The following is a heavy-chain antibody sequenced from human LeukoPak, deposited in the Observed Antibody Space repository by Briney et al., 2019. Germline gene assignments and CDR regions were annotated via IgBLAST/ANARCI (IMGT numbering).Heavy chain of an antibody. D-gene: IGHD3-3*01. CDR3: AKDGGI. J-gene: IGHJ3*02. CDR2: ISGSGGNT. V-gene: IGHV3-23*01. CDR1: GFTFTTYA. Sequence: GGSLRLSCAASGFTFTTYAMTWVRQAPGKGLEWVSAISGSGGNTQYADSVKGRFTITRDNSKNTLYLQMNSLRAEDTAVYYCAKDGGIWGQGTMVTVSS.